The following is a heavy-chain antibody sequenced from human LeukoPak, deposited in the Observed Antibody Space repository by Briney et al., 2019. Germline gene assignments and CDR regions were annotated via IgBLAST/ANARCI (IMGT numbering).Heavy chain of an antibody. Sequence: PSETLSLTCTVSGGSISSYYWSWIRQPPGKGLEWIGYIYYSGSTNYNPSLKSRVTISVDTSKNQFSLKLSSVTAADRAVYYCASGTQQLGFDYWGQGTLVTVSS. CDR1: GGSISSYY. V-gene: IGHV4-59*01. D-gene: IGHD6-13*01. CDR2: IYYSGST. J-gene: IGHJ4*02. CDR3: ASGTQQLGFDY.